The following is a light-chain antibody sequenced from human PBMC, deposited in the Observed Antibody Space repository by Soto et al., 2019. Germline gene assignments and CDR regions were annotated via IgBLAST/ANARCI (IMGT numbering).Light chain of an antibody. J-gene: IGKJ5*01. Sequence: EIVLSQSPGTLSLSRGERATLSCRASQIFISSYLAWYQQKPGQAPRLLIYASVQRATGIPDRFSGSRSGTDFTLTISSVEPEDFAMYYCHQRNQFGQGTRLEIK. V-gene: IGKV3D-20*02. CDR1: QIFISSY. CDR3: HQRNQ. CDR2: ASV.